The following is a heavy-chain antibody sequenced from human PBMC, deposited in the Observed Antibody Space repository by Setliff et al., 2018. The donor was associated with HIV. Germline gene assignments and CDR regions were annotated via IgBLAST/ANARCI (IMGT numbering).Heavy chain of an antibody. CDR2: INSDGSST. CDR3: ARGTVGATFLHNDY. V-gene: IGHV3-74*01. CDR1: GFTFSGYW. J-gene: IGHJ4*02. Sequence: RLSCAASGFTFSGYWMHWVRQAPGKGLVWVSRINSDGSSTTYADSVKGRFTISRDNAKNSLYLQMNSLRAEDTAVYYCARGTVGATFLHNDYWGQGTLVTVSS. D-gene: IGHD1-26*01.